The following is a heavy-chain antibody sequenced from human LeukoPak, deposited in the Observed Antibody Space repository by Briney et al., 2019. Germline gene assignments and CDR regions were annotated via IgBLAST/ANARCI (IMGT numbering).Heavy chain of an antibody. D-gene: IGHD2-2*01. CDR3: VSCGTTTCIIRFDH. V-gene: IGHV3-7*01. J-gene: IGHJ4*02. CDR2: IKEDGSEK. Sequence: PGGSLRLSCAASGFTFSRYWMDSVRQAPGKWLEWVASIKEDGSEKTYVASVKGRFTISRDNAKNSLYLQMNSLRAEDTAVYYCVSCGTTTCIIRFDHWGQGTLVTVSS. CDR1: GFTFSRYW.